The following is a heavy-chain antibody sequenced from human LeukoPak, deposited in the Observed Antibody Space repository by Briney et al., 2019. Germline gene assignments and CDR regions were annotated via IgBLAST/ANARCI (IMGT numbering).Heavy chain of an antibody. V-gene: IGHV4-34*01. D-gene: IGHD3-3*01. J-gene: IGHJ5*02. CDR2: INHSGST. CDR3: AREGFRGFWSGYYNNWFDP. Sequence: PSETLSLTRAVYGGSFSGYYWSWIRQPPGKGLEWIGEINHSGSTNYNPSLKSRVTISVDTSKNQFSLKLSSVTAADTAVYYCAREGFRGFWSGYYNNWFDPWGQGTLVTVSS. CDR1: GGSFSGYY.